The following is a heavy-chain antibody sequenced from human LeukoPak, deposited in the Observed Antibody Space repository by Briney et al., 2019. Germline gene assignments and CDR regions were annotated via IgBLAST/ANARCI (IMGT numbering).Heavy chain of an antibody. CDR1: GGTFSSYA. CDR3: ARAAMGVTFGGVIDN. V-gene: IGHV1-69*05. CDR2: IIPIFGTA. D-gene: IGHD3-16*02. Sequence: SVKVSCKASGGTFSSYAIRWVRQAPGQGLEWMGGIIPIFGTANYAQKFQGRVTITTDESTSTAYMELSSLRSDDTAVYYCARAAMGVTFGGVIDNWGHGTLFTVSS. J-gene: IGHJ4*01.